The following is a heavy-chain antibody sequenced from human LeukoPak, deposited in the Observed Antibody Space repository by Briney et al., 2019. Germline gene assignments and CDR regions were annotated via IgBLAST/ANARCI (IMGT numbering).Heavy chain of an antibody. CDR2: IRNSDGMT. D-gene: IGHD1-1*01. V-gene: IGHV3-23*01. CDR3: AKGLERESRLDS. CDR1: GLTFSNAW. Sequence: GGSLRLSCAASGLTFSNAWMSWVRQAPGKGLEWVSGIRNSDGMTYYADSVRGRFTISTDNSKNTLYLQMNSLRAEDTALYYCAKGLERESRLDSWGQGTLVTVSS. J-gene: IGHJ4*02.